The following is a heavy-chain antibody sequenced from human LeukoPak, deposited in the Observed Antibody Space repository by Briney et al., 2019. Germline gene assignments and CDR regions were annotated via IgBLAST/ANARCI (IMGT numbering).Heavy chain of an antibody. CDR2: IIPIFGTA. D-gene: IGHD1-26*01. Sequence: ASVKVSCKASGGTFSSYAISWVRQAPGQGLEWMGGIIPIFGTANYAQKFQGRVTITADESTSTAYMELSSLRSEDTAVYYCARAQYSGSYHFDYWGQGTLVTVSS. CDR1: GGTFSSYA. V-gene: IGHV1-69*13. J-gene: IGHJ4*02. CDR3: ARAQYSGSYHFDY.